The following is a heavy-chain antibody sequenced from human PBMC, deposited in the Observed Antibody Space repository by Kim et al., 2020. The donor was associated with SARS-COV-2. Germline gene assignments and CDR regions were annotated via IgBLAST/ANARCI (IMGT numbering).Heavy chain of an antibody. J-gene: IGHJ4*02. D-gene: IGHD6-19*01. CDR1: GFTFSSYG. CDR2: ISYDGSNK. V-gene: IGHV3-30*18. CDR3: AKGRIAVAATSMNY. Sequence: GGSLRLSCAASGFTFSSYGMHWVRQAPGKGLEWVAVISYDGSNKYYADSVKGRFTISRDNSENTLYLQMNSLRAEDTAVYYCAKGRIAVAATSMNYWGQGTLVTVSA.